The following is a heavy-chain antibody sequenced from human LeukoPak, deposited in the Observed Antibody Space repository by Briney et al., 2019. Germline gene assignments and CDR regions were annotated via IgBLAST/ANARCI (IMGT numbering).Heavy chain of an antibody. D-gene: IGHD1-26*01. V-gene: IGHV3-53*05. CDR1: GFTVSSNY. Sequence: GGSLRLSCAASGFTVSSNYMSWVRQAPGKGLEWVSVIYSGGDTYYADSVKGRFTISRDNFKNTLYLQMSTLRAEDTALYYCVKDVGGSYAFDYWGQGILVTVAS. J-gene: IGHJ4*02. CDR3: VKDVGGSYAFDY. CDR2: IYSGGDT.